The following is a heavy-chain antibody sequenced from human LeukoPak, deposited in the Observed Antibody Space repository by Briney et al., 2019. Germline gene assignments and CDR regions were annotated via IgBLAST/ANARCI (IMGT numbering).Heavy chain of an antibody. V-gene: IGHV3-21*01. CDR2: ISSSSSYI. CDR1: GFTFSTYA. J-gene: IGHJ4*02. Sequence: GGSLRLSCAASGFTFSTYAMSWVRQAPGKGLEWVSSISSSSSYIYYADSVKGRFTISRDNAKNSLYLQMNSLRAEDTAVYYCATGITMVRGMDDYWGQGTLVTVSS. CDR3: ATGITMVRGMDDY. D-gene: IGHD3-10*01.